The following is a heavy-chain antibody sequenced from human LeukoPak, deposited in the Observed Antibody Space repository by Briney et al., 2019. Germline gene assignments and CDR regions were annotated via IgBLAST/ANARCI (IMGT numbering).Heavy chain of an antibody. V-gene: IGHV4-59*08. CDR2: IYYSGST. CDR3: ARRAAAGKHFDY. J-gene: IGHJ4*02. D-gene: IGHD6-13*01. Sequence: SETLSLTCTVSGGSISSYYWSWIRQPPGKGLEWIGYIYYSGSTNYNPSLKSRVTISVDTSKDQFSLKLSSVTAADTAVYYCARRAAAGKHFDYWGQGTMVTVSS. CDR1: GGSISSYY.